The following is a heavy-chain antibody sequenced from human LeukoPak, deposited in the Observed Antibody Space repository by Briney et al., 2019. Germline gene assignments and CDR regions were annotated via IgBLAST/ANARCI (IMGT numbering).Heavy chain of an antibody. CDR1: GFAFRNYW. CDR2: ISSSSSYI. D-gene: IGHD4-17*01. CDR3: ARDRLDYGDYDAFDI. J-gene: IGHJ3*02. V-gene: IGHV3-21*01. Sequence: PGGSLRLSCVASGFAFRNYWMYWVRQGPGKGLEWVSSISSSSSYIYYADSVKGRFTISRDNAKNSLYLQMNSLRAEDTAVYYCARDRLDYGDYDAFDIWGQGTMVTVSS.